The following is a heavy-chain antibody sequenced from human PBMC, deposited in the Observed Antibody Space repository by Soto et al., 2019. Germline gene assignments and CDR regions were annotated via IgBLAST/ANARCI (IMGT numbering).Heavy chain of an antibody. D-gene: IGHD6-6*01. CDR2: IYNGGHT. Sequence: SETLSLTCSVSGGSVDSVNHYWSWIRQPPGKGLEWIGYIYNGGHTFYNPSLKSRVKILVDKSRNQFSLRLSSVTAADTAVYFCATSEYSSLSINWFDPWGQGALVTVPS. CDR1: GGSVDSVNHY. J-gene: IGHJ5*02. V-gene: IGHV4-30-4*01. CDR3: ATSEYSSLSINWFDP.